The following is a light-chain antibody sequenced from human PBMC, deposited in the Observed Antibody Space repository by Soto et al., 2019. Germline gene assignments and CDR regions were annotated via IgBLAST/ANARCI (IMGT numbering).Light chain of an antibody. CDR3: AAWDDSLNGHV. J-gene: IGLJ1*01. V-gene: IGLV1-44*01. CDR2: NNN. CDR1: SSNIGRNT. Sequence: QFVLTQPPSASGTPGQRVTISCSGSSSNIGRNTVNWYQQLPGTAPKVLIYNNNQRPSGVPDRFSGSKSGTSASLAISGLQSEDEADYYCAAWDDSLNGHVFGTGTKLTVL.